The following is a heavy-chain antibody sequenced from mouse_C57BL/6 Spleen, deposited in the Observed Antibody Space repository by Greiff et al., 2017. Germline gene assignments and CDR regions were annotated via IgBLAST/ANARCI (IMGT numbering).Heavy chain of an antibody. CDR3: ARPIRNYAMDY. Sequence: DVMLVASGGGLVKPGGSLKLSCAASGFTFSDYGMHWVRQAPEKGLEWVAYISSGSSTIYYADTVKGRFTISRDNAKNTLFLQMTSLRSEDTAMYYCARPIRNYAMDYWGQGASVTVSS. J-gene: IGHJ4*01. CDR2: ISSGSSTI. CDR1: GFTFSDYG. D-gene: IGHD2-4*01. V-gene: IGHV5-17*01.